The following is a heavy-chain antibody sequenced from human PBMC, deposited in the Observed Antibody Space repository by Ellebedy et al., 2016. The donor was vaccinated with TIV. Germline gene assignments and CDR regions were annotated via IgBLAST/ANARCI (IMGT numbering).Heavy chain of an antibody. Sequence: ASVKVSCKASGGTFSSYVISWVRQAPGQGLEGMGGSIPIFGTPNYAQKFQGRVTLTADKSTSTAYMELSSLRTEDTAFYYCARSPFAAVGTLNNWGQGTLVTVSS. V-gene: IGHV1-69*06. CDR1: GGTFSSYV. J-gene: IGHJ4*02. CDR3: ARSPFAAVGTLNN. D-gene: IGHD6-13*01. CDR2: SIPIFGTP.